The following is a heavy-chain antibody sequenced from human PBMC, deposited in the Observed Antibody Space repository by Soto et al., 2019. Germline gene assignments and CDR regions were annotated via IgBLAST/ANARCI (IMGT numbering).Heavy chain of an antibody. J-gene: IGHJ3*02. D-gene: IGHD5-12*01. Sequence: EVQLVQSAAEVKKPGESLKISCQTSGYFFTSSWIAWVRQMPGKGLEWMGIIYPADSDTRYSPSFQGQVTISTDKSISTAYLQWRSLKAADTATYYCARRGDGYDLGAVDIWGQGTMVTVSS. V-gene: IGHV5-51*01. CDR2: IYPADSDT. CDR3: ARRGDGYDLGAVDI. CDR1: GYFFTSSW.